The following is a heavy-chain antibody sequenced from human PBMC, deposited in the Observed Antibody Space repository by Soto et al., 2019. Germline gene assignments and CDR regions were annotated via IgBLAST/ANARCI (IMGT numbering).Heavy chain of an antibody. CDR1: GYTFTSYD. CDR3: ARDWVYYDNWTGYYNPRGFDI. J-gene: IGHJ3*02. CDR2: MNPNSGNT. Sequence: ASVKVSCKASGYTFTSYDINWVRQATGQGLEWMGWMNPNSGNTGHAQKFQGRVTMTRNTSISTAYMELSSLRSEDTAVYYCARDWVYYDNWTGYYNPRGFDIWGQGTMVTVSS. V-gene: IGHV1-8*01. D-gene: IGHD3-9*01.